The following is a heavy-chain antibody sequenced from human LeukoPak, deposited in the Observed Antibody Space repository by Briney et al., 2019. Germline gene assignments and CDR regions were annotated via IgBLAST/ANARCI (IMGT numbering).Heavy chain of an antibody. J-gene: IGHJ5*02. CDR2: IFYSGST. D-gene: IGHD2-15*01. CDR1: GGSISTSSYY. V-gene: IGHV4-39*07. Sequence: SETLSLTCTVSGGSISTSSYYWGWVRQPPGKGLEWIGNIFYSGSTNYNPSLKSRVTISVDTSKNQFSLKLSSVTAADTAVYYCARDARAGRYCSGGSCYQDWFDPWGQGTLVTVSS. CDR3: ARDARAGRYCSGGSCYQDWFDP.